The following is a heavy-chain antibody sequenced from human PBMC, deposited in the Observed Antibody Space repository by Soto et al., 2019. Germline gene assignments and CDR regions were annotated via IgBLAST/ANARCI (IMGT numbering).Heavy chain of an antibody. V-gene: IGHV3-43*01. D-gene: IGHD3-16*01. Sequence: PGGSLRLSCAASGFTFDDYTMHWVRQAPGKGPEWVSLISWDGGSTYYADYVKGRFTISRDNSKNSLYLQMNSLRTEDTALYYCAKVRASYYYYGMDVWGQGTTVTVS. J-gene: IGHJ6*02. CDR2: ISWDGGST. CDR1: GFTFDDYT. CDR3: AKVRASYYYYGMDV.